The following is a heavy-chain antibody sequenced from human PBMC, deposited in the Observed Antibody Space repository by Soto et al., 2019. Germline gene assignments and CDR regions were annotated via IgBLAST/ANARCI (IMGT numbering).Heavy chain of an antibody. V-gene: IGHV3-48*03. J-gene: IGHJ6*02. CDR1: GFTFSSYE. D-gene: IGHD1-26*01. Sequence: LRLSCAASGFTFSSYEMNWVRQAPGKGLEWVSYISGSGSTIYYADSVKGRFTISRDNAKNSLYLQMNSLRAEDTAVYYCARDREWELPLDYYGMDVWGQGTTVTVSS. CDR3: ARDREWELPLDYYGMDV. CDR2: ISGSGSTI.